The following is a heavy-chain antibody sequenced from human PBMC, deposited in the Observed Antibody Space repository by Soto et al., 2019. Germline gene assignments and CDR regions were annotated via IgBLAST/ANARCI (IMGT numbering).Heavy chain of an antibody. Sequence: QVQLQESGPGLVKPSETLSLTCTVSGGSISSYYWSWIRQPPGKGLEWIGYFYYSGSTNYNPSLKSRVTISVDTAKNQFSLKLSSVTAADTAVYYCARRYGVAFDIWGQGTMVTVSS. CDR3: ARRYGVAFDI. V-gene: IGHV4-59*08. J-gene: IGHJ3*02. D-gene: IGHD3-10*01. CDR2: FYYSGST. CDR1: GGSISSYY.